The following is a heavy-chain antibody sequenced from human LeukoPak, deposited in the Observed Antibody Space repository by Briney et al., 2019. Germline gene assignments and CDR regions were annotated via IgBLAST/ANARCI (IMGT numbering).Heavy chain of an antibody. J-gene: IGHJ6*03. D-gene: IGHD3-3*01. Sequence: GGSLRLSCAASGFTFSSYEMNLVRQAPGKGLEWVSYISSSGSTIYYADSVKGRFTISRDNAKNSLYLQMSSVRAEDTAVYYCVREAYDDFWSGSWRYYYYMDVWAKGSRSPSP. CDR1: GFTFSSYE. V-gene: IGHV3-48*03. CDR3: VREAYDDFWSGSWRYYYYMDV. CDR2: ISSSGSTI.